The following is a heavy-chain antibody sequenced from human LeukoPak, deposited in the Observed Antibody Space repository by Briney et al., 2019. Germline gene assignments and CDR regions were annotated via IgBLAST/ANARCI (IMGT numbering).Heavy chain of an antibody. D-gene: IGHD2-2*01. CDR2: INHSGST. CDR1: GGSFSGYY. V-gene: IGHV4-34*01. CDR3: ARGVPAGDYFDY. Sequence: SETLSLTCAVYGGSFSGYYWSWIRQPPGKGLEWIGEINHSGSTNYNPSLKSRVTISVDTSKNQFSLKLSSVTAADTAVYYCARGVPAGDYFDYWGQGTLVTVSS. J-gene: IGHJ4*02.